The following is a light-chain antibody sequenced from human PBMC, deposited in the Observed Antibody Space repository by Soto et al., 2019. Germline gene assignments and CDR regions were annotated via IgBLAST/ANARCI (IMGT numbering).Light chain of an antibody. CDR3: QQRSNWPIT. CDR1: QSVSSY. V-gene: IGKV3-11*01. CDR2: DAS. Sequence: IVLTQSPATLSLSPGERATLSCRASQSVSSYLAWYQQKPGQAPRLLIYDASNRATGIPARFSGSVSGTDFTLTISSLEPEDFAVYYCQQRSNWPITFGQGTRLEIK. J-gene: IGKJ5*01.